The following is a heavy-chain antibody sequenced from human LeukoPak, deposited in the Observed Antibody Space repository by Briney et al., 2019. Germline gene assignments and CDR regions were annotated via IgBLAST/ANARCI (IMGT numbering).Heavy chain of an antibody. V-gene: IGHV1-2*02. Sequence: GASVKVSCKTSGYTFTGYYMHWGRQAPGQGLEWMRWNNPNSWCTNHGQKCQGRIHKTRDTSISRALMELSRLRSDDTAVYYCAREPYYYDSSGYAYYYYMDVWGKGTTVTVSS. CDR3: AREPYYYDSSGYAYYYYMDV. D-gene: IGHD3-22*01. CDR2: NNPNSWCT. CDR1: GYTFTGYY. J-gene: IGHJ6*03.